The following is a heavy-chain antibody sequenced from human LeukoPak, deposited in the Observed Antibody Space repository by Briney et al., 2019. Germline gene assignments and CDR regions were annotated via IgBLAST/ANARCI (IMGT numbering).Heavy chain of an antibody. CDR3: WGATFFAVDAFDI. V-gene: IGHV3-23*01. D-gene: IGHD2/OR15-2a*01. CDR2: ISGSGGST. J-gene: IGHJ3*02. CDR1: GFTFSSYG. Sequence: PGGSLRLSCAASGFTFSSYGMSWVRQAPGKGLEWVSAISGSGGSTYYADSVKGRFTISRDNAKNSLYLQMNSLRAEDTAVYYCWGATFFAVDAFDIWGQGTMVTVSS.